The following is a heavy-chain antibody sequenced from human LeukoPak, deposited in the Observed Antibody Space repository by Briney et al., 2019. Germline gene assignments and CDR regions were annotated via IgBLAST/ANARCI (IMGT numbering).Heavy chain of an antibody. V-gene: IGHV3-43*02. CDR3: ARGASSVVVAHFDY. J-gene: IGHJ4*02. Sequence: GGSLRLSCAAPGFTFDDYAMPWVRQAPGKGLEWFSLISGDGGSAYYADSVKGRFTISRDNSKNSLYLQMNSLRTEDTALYYCARGASSVVVAHFDYWGQGTLVTVSS. CDR2: ISGDGGSA. CDR1: GFTFDDYA. D-gene: IGHD2-21*01.